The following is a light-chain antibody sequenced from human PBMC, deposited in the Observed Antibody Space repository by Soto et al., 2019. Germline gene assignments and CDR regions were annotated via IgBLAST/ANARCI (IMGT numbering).Light chain of an antibody. V-gene: IGLV2-14*01. Sequence: QSALTQPASVSGSRGQSITISCTGTGTSSDVRDYNFVSWYQHHPGKAPQLLIYQVYNRPSGVSARFSGSKSVNTASLTISGLQAEDEAYYYCSSYTGSTTHVLFGGGTKLTFL. CDR2: QVY. J-gene: IGLJ2*01. CDR3: SSYTGSTTHVL. CDR1: GTSSDVRDYNF.